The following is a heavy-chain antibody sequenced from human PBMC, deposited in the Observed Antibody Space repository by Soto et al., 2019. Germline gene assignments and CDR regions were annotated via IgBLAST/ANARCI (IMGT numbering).Heavy chain of an antibody. CDR1: GGSFSGYY. J-gene: IGHJ4*02. Sequence: AAYGGSFSGYYWSWIRQPPGKGLEWIGEINHSGSTNYNPSLKSRVTISVDTSKNQFSLKLSSVTAADTAVYYCARGGATVTTYHFDYWGQGTLVTVSS. V-gene: IGHV4-34*01. D-gene: IGHD4-17*01. CDR2: INHSGST. CDR3: ARGGATVTTYHFDY.